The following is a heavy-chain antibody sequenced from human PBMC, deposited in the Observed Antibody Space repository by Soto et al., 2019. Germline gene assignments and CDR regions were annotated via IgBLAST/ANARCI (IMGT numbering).Heavy chain of an antibody. Sequence: HPGGSLRLSCAASGFTFSSYVMHWVRQAPGKGLEWVAVISYDGSNKYYADSVKGRFTISRDNSKSTLYLQMNSLRAEDTAVYYCAKDLLRHFLSVVVAAKVMDVWGQGTAVTVSS. CDR3: AKDLLRHFLSVVVAAKVMDV. D-gene: IGHD2-15*01. CDR2: ISYDGSNK. J-gene: IGHJ6*02. CDR1: GFTFSSYV. V-gene: IGHV3-30*18.